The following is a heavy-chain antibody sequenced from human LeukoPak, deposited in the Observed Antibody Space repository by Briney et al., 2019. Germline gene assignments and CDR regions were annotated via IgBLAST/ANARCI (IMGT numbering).Heavy chain of an antibody. CDR3: ARGGAVAGLDY. CDR2: IWYDGSNK. V-gene: IGHV3-33*01. Sequence: GGSLRLSCAESGFTFSSYGMHWVRQAPGKGLEWVAVIWYDGSNKYYADSVKGRFTISRDNSKNTLYLQMNSLRAEDTAVYYCARGGAVAGLDYWGQGTLVTVSS. CDR1: GFTFSSYG. J-gene: IGHJ4*02. D-gene: IGHD6-19*01.